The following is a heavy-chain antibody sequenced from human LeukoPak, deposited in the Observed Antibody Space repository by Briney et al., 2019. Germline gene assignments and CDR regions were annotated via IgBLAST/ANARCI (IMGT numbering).Heavy chain of an antibody. V-gene: IGHV3-30-3*01. J-gene: IGHJ3*02. Sequence: PGRSLRLSCAASGFTFSSYAMHWVRQAPGKGLEWVAVISYDGSNKYYADSVKGRFTISRDNAKNTLYLQMNSLRAEDTAVYYCASGGYCSSTSCYGSAFDIWGQGTMVTVSS. CDR3: ASGGYCSSTSCYGSAFDI. CDR2: ISYDGSNK. D-gene: IGHD2-2*01. CDR1: GFTFSSYA.